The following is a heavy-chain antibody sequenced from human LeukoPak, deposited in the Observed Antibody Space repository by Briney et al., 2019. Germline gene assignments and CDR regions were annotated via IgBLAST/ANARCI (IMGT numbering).Heavy chain of an antibody. D-gene: IGHD3-3*01. Sequence: GGSLRLSCAASGFTFSSYSMNWVRQAPGKGLEWVSYISSSSSTIYYADSVKGRFTISRDNAKNSLYLQMNSLRAEDTAVYYCARAYYDFWSGQVYYYYYYMDVWGKGTTVTVSS. CDR1: GFTFSSYS. V-gene: IGHV3-48*01. CDR3: ARAYYDFWSGQVYYYYYYMDV. CDR2: ISSSSSTI. J-gene: IGHJ6*03.